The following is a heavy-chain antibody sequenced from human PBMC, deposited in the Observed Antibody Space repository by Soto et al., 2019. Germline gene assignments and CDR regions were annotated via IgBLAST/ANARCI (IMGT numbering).Heavy chain of an antibody. CDR1: GFTFSSYG. V-gene: IGHV3-30*18. D-gene: IGHD6-6*01. J-gene: IGHJ6*02. CDR3: AKDLETLVLGYYYYYGMDV. CDR2: ISYDGSNK. Sequence: GGSLRLSCAASGFTFSSYGMHWVRQAPGKGLEWVAVISYDGSNKYYADSVKGRFTISRENSKNTLYLQMNSLRAEDTAVYYCAKDLETLVLGYYYYYGMDVWGQGTTVTVSS.